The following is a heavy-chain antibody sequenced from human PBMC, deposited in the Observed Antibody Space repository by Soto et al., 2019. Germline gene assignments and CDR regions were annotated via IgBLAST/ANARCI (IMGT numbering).Heavy chain of an antibody. D-gene: IGHD3-22*01. CDR3: ARLGGYYQSLDT. J-gene: IGHJ5*02. CDR1: GASISSSSYY. CDR2: IYYSGST. V-gene: IGHV4-39*01. Sequence: SETLCLTGTVSGASISSSSYYWGWIRQPPGKGLEWIGSIYYSGSTYYNPSLKSRVTISVDTSKNQFSLKLTSVTAADTAVYYCARLGGYYQSLDTWGQGTLVTVS.